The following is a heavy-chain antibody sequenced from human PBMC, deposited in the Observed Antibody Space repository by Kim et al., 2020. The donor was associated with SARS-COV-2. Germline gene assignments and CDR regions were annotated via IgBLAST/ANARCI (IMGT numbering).Heavy chain of an antibody. CDR1: GGSMSNYY. CDR3: ARGTTPYAFLGMPTLDY. V-gene: IGHV4-59*01. CDR2: IKYTGNT. D-gene: IGHD2-2*01. J-gene: IGHJ4*02. Sequence: SETLSLTCSVSGGSMSNYYWTWIRQPPGKGLEWLGYIKYTGNTHYNPSLRSRVSVSIDTSNNQFSLRLMSVTTADTAVYFCARGTTPYAFLGMPTLDYWGQGTLVTVSS.